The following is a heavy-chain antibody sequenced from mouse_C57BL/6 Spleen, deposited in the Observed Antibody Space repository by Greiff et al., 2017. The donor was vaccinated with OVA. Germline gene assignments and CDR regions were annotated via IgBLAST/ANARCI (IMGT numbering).Heavy chain of an antibody. V-gene: IGHV1-64*01. CDR1: GYTFTSYW. CDR3: ARNFYYFDY. J-gene: IGHJ2*01. CDR2: IHPNSGST. Sequence: QVQLKQPGAELVKPGASVKGGVESSGYTFTSYWMHWVKQRPGQGLEWIGMIHPNSGSTNYNEKFKSKATLTVDKSSSTAYMQLSSLTSEDSAVYYCARNFYYFDYWGQGTTLTVSS.